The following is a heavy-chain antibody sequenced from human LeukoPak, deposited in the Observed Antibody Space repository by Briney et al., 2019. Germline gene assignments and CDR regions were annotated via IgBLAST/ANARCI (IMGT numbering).Heavy chain of an antibody. CDR3: ARQKSAVSNWFDP. Sequence: SETLSLTCTVSGGSISDFYWNWIRQSPGKGLEWIGHLYDSGTTTYNPSLKSRVTTSVDTSKNQFSLKLSSVTAADTAVYYSARQKSAVSNWFDPWGQGTLVTVSS. CDR2: LYDSGTT. V-gene: IGHV4-59*08. J-gene: IGHJ5*02. CDR1: GGSISDFY.